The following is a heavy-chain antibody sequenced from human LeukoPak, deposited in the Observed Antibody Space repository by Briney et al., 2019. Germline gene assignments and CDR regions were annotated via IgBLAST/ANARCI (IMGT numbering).Heavy chain of an antibody. CDR3: ARDPIVGDTGGGDY. V-gene: IGHV3-7*01. Sequence: HPGGSLRLSCAASGFTFISYWMTWVRQAPGKGLEWVPNINGDGSIENYVDSVRGRFTIFRDNAKDSLYLQMNSLRVEDTAVYYCARDPIVGDTGGGDYWGQGNMVTVSS. D-gene: IGHD1-26*01. CDR1: GFTFISYW. CDR2: INGDGSIE. J-gene: IGHJ4*02.